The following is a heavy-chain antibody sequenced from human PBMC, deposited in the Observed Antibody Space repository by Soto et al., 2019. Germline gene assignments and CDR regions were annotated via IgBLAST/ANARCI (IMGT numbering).Heavy chain of an antibody. CDR2: ISHSGST. D-gene: IGHD6-19*01. CDR1: RDSISRGDYW. Sequence: SETLSLTRTVSRDSISRGDYWWSWLRLSPGKGLEWIGYISHSGSTYFNPSLRSRATLSVDASKNEFSVDLTSVTASDTALYYCARAVSGWYYDSWGQGTLVTVS. V-gene: IGHV4-30-4*01. J-gene: IGHJ4*02. CDR3: ARAVSGWYYDS.